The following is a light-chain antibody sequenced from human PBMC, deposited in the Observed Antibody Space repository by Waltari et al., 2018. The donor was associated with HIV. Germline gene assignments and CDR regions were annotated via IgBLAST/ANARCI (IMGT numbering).Light chain of an antibody. V-gene: IGLV2-23*02. J-gene: IGLJ2*01. Sequence: QSALTQPASVSGSPGPSITIPCTGTTSDVASYNAASWYQQHPGKAPKLMIYEVSKRPSGVSNRFSGSKSGNTASLTISGLQAEDEADYHCCSYAGSSTYVVFGGGTKLTVL. CDR1: TSDVASYNA. CDR2: EVS. CDR3: CSYAGSSTYVV.